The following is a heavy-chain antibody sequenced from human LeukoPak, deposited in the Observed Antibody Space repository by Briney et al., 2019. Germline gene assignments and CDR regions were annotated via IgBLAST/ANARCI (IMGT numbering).Heavy chain of an antibody. D-gene: IGHD6-13*01. CDR3: ARDLPSIAAAGSSPCDY. V-gene: IGHV3-7*01. CDR2: IKQDGSEK. J-gene: IGHJ4*02. Sequence: PGGSLRLSCAASGFTFSSYWMIWLRQAPGKGLEGVANIKQDGSEKYYVDSVKGRFTISRDNAKNSLYLQMNRLRAEDTAVYYCARDLPSIAAAGSSPCDYWGQGTLVTVSS. CDR1: GFTFSSYW.